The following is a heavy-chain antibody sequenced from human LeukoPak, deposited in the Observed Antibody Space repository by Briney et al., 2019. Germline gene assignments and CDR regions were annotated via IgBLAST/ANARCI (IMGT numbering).Heavy chain of an antibody. CDR3: ARGNANDAFDI. V-gene: IGHV4-59*01. D-gene: IGHD4/OR15-4a*01. Sequence: SATLSLTCTVSGGSISSYYWSWIRQPPGRGLEWIADISYSGSTNYNPSLKSRVTISVDTSKNQFSLKLSSVTAADTAVYYCARGNANDAFDIWGQGTMVTVSS. CDR2: ISYSGST. CDR1: GGSISSYY. J-gene: IGHJ3*02.